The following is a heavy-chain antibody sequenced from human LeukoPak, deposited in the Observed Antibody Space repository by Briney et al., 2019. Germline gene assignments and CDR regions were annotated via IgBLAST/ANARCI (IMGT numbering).Heavy chain of an antibody. J-gene: IGHJ3*02. V-gene: IGHV3-30*02. D-gene: IGHD3-22*01. Sequence: GGSLRLSCATSGFTFSNYGMHWVRQAPGKGLEWVAFIRFDGSNKYYADSVKGRFTISRDNSKNTLYLQMNSLRAEDTAVYYCAKSSGYYYDAFDIWGQGTMVTVSS. CDR3: AKSSGYYYDAFDI. CDR1: GFTFSNYG. CDR2: IRFDGSNK.